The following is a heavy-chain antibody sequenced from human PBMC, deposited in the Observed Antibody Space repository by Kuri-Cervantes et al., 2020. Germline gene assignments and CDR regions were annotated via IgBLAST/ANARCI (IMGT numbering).Heavy chain of an antibody. J-gene: IGHJ6*02. CDR3: ARDWGAVRYFDWYRVSPYYYYYGMDV. Sequence: ASVKVSCKASGYTFTDYYMHWVRLAPGQGLEWMGWINPNSGGADYAQKFQGRVTMTRDTSISTVYMELSSLRSEDTAVYYRARDWGAVRYFDWYRVSPYYYYYGMDVWGQGTTVTVSS. D-gene: IGHD3-9*01. CDR2: INPNSGGA. V-gene: IGHV1-2*02. CDR1: GYTFTDYY.